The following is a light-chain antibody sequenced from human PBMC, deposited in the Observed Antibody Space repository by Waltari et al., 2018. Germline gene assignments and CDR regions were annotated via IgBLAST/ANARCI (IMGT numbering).Light chain of an antibody. J-gene: IGKJ1*01. CDR2: AAS. V-gene: IGKV1-8*01. CDR3: QQYYSYPRT. CDR1: QGISSY. Sequence: AIRVTQSPSSLPASTGASATITCRASQGISSYVAWYQQKPGKAPKLLIYAASTLQSGVPSRVSGSGSGTDFTLTISCLQSDDFATYYCQQYYSYPRTFGQGTKVEIK.